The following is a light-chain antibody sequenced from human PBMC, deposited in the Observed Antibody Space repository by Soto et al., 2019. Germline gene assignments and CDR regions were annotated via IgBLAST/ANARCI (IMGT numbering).Light chain of an antibody. CDR3: QQYYSYPRT. Sequence: AIRMTQSPSSLSASTGDRVTITCRASQGISSYLAWYQQKPGKAPKLLIYAASTLQSGVPSRFSGRGSGNGFTLPISCLQSEDFATYYCQQYYSYPRTFGQRTKVDMK. CDR2: AAS. V-gene: IGKV1-8*01. J-gene: IGKJ1*01. CDR1: QGISSY.